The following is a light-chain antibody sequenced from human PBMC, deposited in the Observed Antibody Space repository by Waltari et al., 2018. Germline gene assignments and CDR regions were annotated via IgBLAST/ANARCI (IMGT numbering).Light chain of an antibody. Sequence: DVQMTQSPSTLSASVGDTVSITCRASQSIMSWLAWYQQKAGKVPKVLISKASTLESGVPSRFSGSESGTEFTLTISNLQPDDFATYYCQQYNTDYTFGQGTILEIK. V-gene: IGKV1-5*03. CDR2: KAS. CDR3: QQYNTDYT. J-gene: IGKJ2*01. CDR1: QSIMSW.